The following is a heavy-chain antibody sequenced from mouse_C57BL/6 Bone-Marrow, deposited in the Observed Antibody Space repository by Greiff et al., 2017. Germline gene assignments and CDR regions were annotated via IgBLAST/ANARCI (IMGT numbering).Heavy chain of an antibody. V-gene: IGHV7-3*01. CDR3: ARYSSRQLRLRTNYFDY. Sequence: EVQGVESGGGLVQPGGSLSLSCAASGFTFTDYYMSWVRQPPGKALEWLGFIRNKANGYTKEYSASVKGRFTISRDNSQSILYLQKNALRAEDSATYYCARYSSRQLRLRTNYFDYWGQGTTLTVSS. D-gene: IGHD3-2*02. CDR1: GFTFTDYY. J-gene: IGHJ2*01. CDR2: IRNKANGYTK.